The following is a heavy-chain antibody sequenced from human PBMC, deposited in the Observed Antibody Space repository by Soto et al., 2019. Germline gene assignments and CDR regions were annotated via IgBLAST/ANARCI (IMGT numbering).Heavy chain of an antibody. CDR1: GGSIISGGYS. CDR3: ARFLYSCYDKPVVLDV. Sequence: SETLSLTCAVSGGSIISGGYSWIWIRQPPGKGLEWIGYIYHSGSTYYNPSLKSRVTISVDRSKNQFSLKLSSVTAADTAVYYCARFLYSCYDKPVVLDVWGQGTTVTVSS. CDR2: IYHSGST. D-gene: IGHD5-12*01. J-gene: IGHJ6*02. V-gene: IGHV4-30-2*01.